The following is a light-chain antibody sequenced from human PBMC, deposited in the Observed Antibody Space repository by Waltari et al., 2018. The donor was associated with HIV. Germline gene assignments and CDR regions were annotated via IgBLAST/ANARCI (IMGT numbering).Light chain of an antibody. CDR3: QSYDSSLRGV. J-gene: IGLJ3*02. Sequence: QSVLTQPPSVSGAPGQRVTISCSGSGSNIGAGYDVHWYQQLPGSAPKLLIYDNTKRPSRGPDRFSGSKSGTSASLAITGLQAEDEADYYCQSYDSSLRGVFGGGTKLTVL. CDR2: DNT. V-gene: IGLV1-40*01. CDR1: GSNIGAGYD.